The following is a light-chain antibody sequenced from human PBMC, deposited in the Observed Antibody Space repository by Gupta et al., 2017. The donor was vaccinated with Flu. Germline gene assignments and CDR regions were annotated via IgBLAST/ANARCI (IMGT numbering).Light chain of an antibody. CDR2: GDT. CDR1: SSNIGAGYD. J-gene: IGLJ3*02. CDR3: QSYDSSLSGWV. V-gene: IGLV1-40*03. Sequence: VTISCTGSSSNIGAGYDVHWYQQLPGTAPTFLIFGDTNRPSGVPDRFSGSTSGASASLAITALQTEDEADYYCQSYDSSLSGWVFGGGTKPTVL.